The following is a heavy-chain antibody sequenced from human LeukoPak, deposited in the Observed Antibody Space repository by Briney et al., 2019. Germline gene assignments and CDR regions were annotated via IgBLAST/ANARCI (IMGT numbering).Heavy chain of an antibody. Sequence: GGSLRLSCAASGFTFSSYAMSWVRQAPGKGLEWVSAISGRGGSTYYADSVKGRFTISRDNSKNTLYLQMNSLRAEDTAVYYCAKSGGYDSSGYYYSQIYYFDYWGQGTLVTVSS. V-gene: IGHV3-23*01. D-gene: IGHD3-22*01. J-gene: IGHJ4*02. CDR1: GFTFSSYA. CDR2: ISGRGGST. CDR3: AKSGGYDSSGYYYSQIYYFDY.